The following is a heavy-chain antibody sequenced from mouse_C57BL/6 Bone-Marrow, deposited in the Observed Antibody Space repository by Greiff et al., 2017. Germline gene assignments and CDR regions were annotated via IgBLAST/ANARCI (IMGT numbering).Heavy chain of an antibody. D-gene: IGHD1-1*01. V-gene: IGHV5-6*01. Sequence: DVQLVESGGDLVKPGGSLKLSCAASGFTFSSYGMSWVRQTPDKRLEWVATISSGGSYTYYPDSVKGRFPISRDNAKNTLYLQMRRLKSEDTAMYYCARPNYYYGSSYLDYGGQGPTLTVSS. CDR3: ARPNYYYGSSYLDY. CDR2: ISSGGSYT. CDR1: GFTFSSYG. J-gene: IGHJ2*01.